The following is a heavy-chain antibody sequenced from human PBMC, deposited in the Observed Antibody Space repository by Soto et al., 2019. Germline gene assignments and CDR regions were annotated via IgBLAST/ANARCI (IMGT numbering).Heavy chain of an antibody. CDR1: GFPFGTYA. D-gene: IGHD2-15*01. CDR2: ISYDGSNK. J-gene: IGHJ4*02. CDR3: ARDLGGWPDY. V-gene: IGHV3-30*14. Sequence: GGSLRPSGPPSGFPFGTYAMHWVRQAPGKGLEWVAVISYDGSNKYYPDSVKGRFTISRDNSKNTLYLQMNSLRAEDTAVYYCARDLGGWPDYWGQGT.